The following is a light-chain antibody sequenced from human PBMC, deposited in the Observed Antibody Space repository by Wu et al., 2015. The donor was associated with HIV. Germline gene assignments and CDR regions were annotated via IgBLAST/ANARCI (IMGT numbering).Light chain of an antibody. Sequence: AIWITQSPSSLSASTGDRVTITCRASQDIRSYLAWYQQRPGKAPNLLIYAASTLQSGVPSRFSGSGSGTDFTLTICYLESEDFASYYCQQYQSYPXSFGQGTKLGIK. CDR1: QDIRSY. CDR3: QQYQSYPXS. V-gene: IGKV1-8*01. J-gene: IGKJ2*03. CDR2: AAS.